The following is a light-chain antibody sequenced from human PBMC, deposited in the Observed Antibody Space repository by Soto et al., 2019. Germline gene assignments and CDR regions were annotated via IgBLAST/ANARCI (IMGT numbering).Light chain of an antibody. V-gene: IGKV3-11*01. J-gene: IGKJ5*01. CDR2: DAS. CDR1: QSVSSY. Sequence: EIVLTQSPATLSLSPGERTTLSCRASQSVSSYLAWYQQKPGQAPRLLIYDASNRATGIPARFSGSGSGTDFTLTISSLEPEDFAVYYCQQRGKWPITFGQGTRPEIK. CDR3: QQRGKWPIT.